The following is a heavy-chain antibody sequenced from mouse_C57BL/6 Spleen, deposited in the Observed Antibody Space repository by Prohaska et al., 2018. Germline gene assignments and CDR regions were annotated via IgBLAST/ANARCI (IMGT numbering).Heavy chain of an antibody. CDR1: GFTFSCFW. CDR3: MRYGNYWYFDV. D-gene: IGHD2-1*01. V-gene: IGHV11-2*01. CDR2: INSDGSAI. Sequence: EVQLLETGGGLVQPGGSRGLSCEGSGFTFSCFWMSWVRQTPGKTLEWIGDINSDGSAINYAPSIKDRFTIFRDNDKSTLYLQMSNVRSEDTATYFCMRYGNYWYFDVWGTGTKVTVSS. J-gene: IGHJ1*03.